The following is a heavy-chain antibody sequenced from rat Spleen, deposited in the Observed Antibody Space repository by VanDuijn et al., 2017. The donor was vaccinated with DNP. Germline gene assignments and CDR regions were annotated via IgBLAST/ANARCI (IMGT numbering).Heavy chain of an antibody. Sequence: EVQLQESGSGLVKPSQSLSLTCSVTGYSITTNFWGWIRKFPGNKLEYMGYINSAGTTNYNPSLKSRISITRDTSKNQFFLQVNSVTPDDTATYYCARGYYAGGYYYSWGQGVMVTVSS. J-gene: IGHJ2*01. D-gene: IGHD1-12*02. CDR1: GYSITTNF. V-gene: IGHV3-3*01. CDR3: ARGYYAGGYYYS. CDR2: INSAGTT.